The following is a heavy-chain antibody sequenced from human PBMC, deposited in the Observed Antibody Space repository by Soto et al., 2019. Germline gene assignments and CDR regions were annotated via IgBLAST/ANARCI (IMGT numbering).Heavy chain of an antibody. CDR3: ARDRDGYNYWYFDL. Sequence: QVQLVQSGAEVKKPGSSVKVSCKVSGGTFSKYTINWVRQAPGQGLEWMAGIIPIYGTANYAQKFQGRIPVTMDESTTTAYMELRGLRSDDTAIYYCARDRDGYNYWYFDLWGRGSLITVSS. D-gene: IGHD5-12*01. J-gene: IGHJ2*01. CDR1: GGTFSKYT. V-gene: IGHV1-69*01. CDR2: IIPIYGTA.